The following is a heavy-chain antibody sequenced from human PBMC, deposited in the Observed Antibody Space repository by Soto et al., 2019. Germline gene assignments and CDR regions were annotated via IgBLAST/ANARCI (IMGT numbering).Heavy chain of an antibody. CDR3: ARQTVVVPAAPYYYYGMDV. V-gene: IGHV5-51*01. CDR2: IYPGDSDT. Sequence: PGESLKISCKGSGYTFTDYWIGWVRQLPGKGLEWMGIIYPGDSDTRYSPSFQGQVTISADKSISTAYLQWSSLKASDTAMYYCARQTVVVPAAPYYYYGMDVWGQGTTVTV. CDR1: GYTFTDYW. D-gene: IGHD2-2*01. J-gene: IGHJ6*02.